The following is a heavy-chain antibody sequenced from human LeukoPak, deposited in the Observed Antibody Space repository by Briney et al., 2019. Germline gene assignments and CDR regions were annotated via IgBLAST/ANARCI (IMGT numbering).Heavy chain of an antibody. J-gene: IGHJ4*02. CDR2: ISSSGSTI. V-gene: IGHV3-48*04. Sequence: GGSLRLSCAASGFTFSRYWMSWVRQAPGKGLEWVSYISSSGSTIYYADSVKGRFTISRDNAKNSLFLQMDSLRGEDTAVYYCARCTTGKTFGSLREIKKSREIDFWGQGTLVTVSS. CDR1: GFTFSRYW. CDR3: ARCTTGKTFGSLREIKKSREIDF. D-gene: IGHD1-1*01.